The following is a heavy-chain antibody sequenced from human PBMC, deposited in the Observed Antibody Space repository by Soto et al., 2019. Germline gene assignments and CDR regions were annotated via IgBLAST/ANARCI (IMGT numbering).Heavy chain of an antibody. CDR2: ISSSSSYI. V-gene: IGHV3-21*01. CDR3: ARDVSIAAAGKRMPHFDY. J-gene: IGHJ4*02. Sequence: GGSLRLSCAASGFTFSSYSMNWVRQAPGKGLEWVSSISSSSSYIYYADSVKGRFTISRDNAKNSLYLQMNSLRAEDTAVYYCARDVSIAAAGKRMPHFDYWGQGTLVTVSS. CDR1: GFTFSSYS. D-gene: IGHD6-13*01.